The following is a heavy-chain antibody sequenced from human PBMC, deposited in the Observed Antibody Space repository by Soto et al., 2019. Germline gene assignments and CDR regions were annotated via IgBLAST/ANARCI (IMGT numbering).Heavy chain of an antibody. Sequence: QVQLQQWGAGLLKPSETLSLTCAVYGGSFSGYYWSWIRQPPGKGLEGIGEINDSGSTHYNPSLKSRVTISVDASKNQFSLKLSSLTAADTSLYYCARVDYSGWTPFDYWGQGSLVTVSS. D-gene: IGHD6-19*01. CDR2: INDSGST. V-gene: IGHV4-34*02. CDR1: GGSFSGYY. CDR3: ARVDYSGWTPFDY. J-gene: IGHJ4*02.